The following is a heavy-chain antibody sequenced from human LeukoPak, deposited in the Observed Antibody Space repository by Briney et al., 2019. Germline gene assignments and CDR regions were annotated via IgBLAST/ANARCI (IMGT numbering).Heavy chain of an antibody. V-gene: IGHV3-74*01. D-gene: IGHD2-2*01. J-gene: IGHJ6*03. CDR1: GFSFSVFW. Sequence: GGSLRLSCAASGFSFSVFWMHWVRQAPGKGPVWVSRIKTDGSITNYADSVKGRFTISRDNAKNTLYLQMNSLRAEDTAVYYCARRVGVVVPAAIISYYYYMDVWGKGTTVTVSS. CDR2: IKTDGSIT. CDR3: ARRVGVVVPAAIISYYYYMDV.